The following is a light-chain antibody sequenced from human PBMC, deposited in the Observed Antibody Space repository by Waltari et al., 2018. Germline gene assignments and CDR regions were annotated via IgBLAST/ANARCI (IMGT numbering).Light chain of an antibody. V-gene: IGLV2-23*01. CDR2: EGS. Sequence: HSALTQPASVSASPGQSITISCTGTTSDVGPYTPLSWYQQHPGEAPKLIIYEGSQRPSGIAHRLSATTSVKAAPLITGGLEAEDEDDYYCCSYAGSNSYVFGTGTKVTVL. CDR3: CSYAGSNSYV. CDR1: TSDVGPYTP. J-gene: IGLJ1*01.